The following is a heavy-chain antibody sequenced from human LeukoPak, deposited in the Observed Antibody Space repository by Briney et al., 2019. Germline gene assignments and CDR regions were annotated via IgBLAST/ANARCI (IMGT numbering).Heavy chain of an antibody. V-gene: IGHV4-4*09. D-gene: IGHD5-24*01. J-gene: IGHJ4*02. CDR3: ARSVRWLQFSN. CDR2: IYTSGST. CDR1: GGSISSYY. Sequence: PSETLSLTCTVSGGSISSYYWSWIRQPPGKGLEWIGYIYTSGSTNYNPSLKSRVTISVDTSKNQFSLKLSSVTAADTAVYYCARSVRWLQFSNWGQGTLVTVSS.